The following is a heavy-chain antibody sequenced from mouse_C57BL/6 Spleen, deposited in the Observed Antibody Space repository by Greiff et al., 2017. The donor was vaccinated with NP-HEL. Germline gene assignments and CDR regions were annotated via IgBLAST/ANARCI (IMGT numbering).Heavy chain of an antibody. D-gene: IGHD4-1*01. CDR1: GYTFTSYW. CDR3: ARGDWVSFDY. V-gene: IGHV1-50*01. Sequence: QVQLQQPGAELVKPGASVKLSCKASGYTFTSYWMQWVKQRPGQGLEWIGEIDPSESYTNYNQKFKGKATLTVDTSSSTAYMQLSSLTSEDAAVYYCARGDWVSFDYWGQGTTLTVSS. J-gene: IGHJ2*01. CDR2: IDPSESYT.